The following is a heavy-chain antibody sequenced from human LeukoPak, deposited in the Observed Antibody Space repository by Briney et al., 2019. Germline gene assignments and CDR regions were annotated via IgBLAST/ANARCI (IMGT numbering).Heavy chain of an antibody. J-gene: IGHJ4*02. Sequence: GGSLRLSCAASGFTFSGTWMSWVRQAPGKGLEWVANIKQDGSKKFYVDSVKGRFTISRDNAKNSLYLEMNNLRAEDTAIYYCARDTPLGCFDYWGQVTLVTVSS. D-gene: IGHD2-15*01. V-gene: IGHV3-7*01. CDR1: GFTFSGTW. CDR3: ARDTPLGCFDY. CDR2: IKQDGSKK.